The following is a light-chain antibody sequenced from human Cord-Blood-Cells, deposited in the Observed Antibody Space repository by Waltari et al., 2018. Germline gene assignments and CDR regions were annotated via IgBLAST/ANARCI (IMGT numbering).Light chain of an antibody. CDR1: QSVSSY. CDR3: QQRSNWPHT. J-gene: IGKJ2*01. CDR2: DAS. Sequence: EMVLHHSPPTTSLSQAARATLSCRASQSVSSYLAWYQQKPGQAPRLLIYDASNRATGIPARFSGSGSGTDFTLTISSLEPEDFAVYYCQQRSNWPHTFGQGTKLEIK. V-gene: IGKV3-11*01.